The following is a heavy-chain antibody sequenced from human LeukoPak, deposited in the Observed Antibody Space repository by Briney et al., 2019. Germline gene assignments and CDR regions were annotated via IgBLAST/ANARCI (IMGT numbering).Heavy chain of an antibody. CDR3: ARGDNSAYYRGAFDI. Sequence: NPSETLSLTCTVSEGSISNYYWSWIRQSPGKGLEWIGYVSYSGSTNYNPSLRSRVTISVDTSKNQFSLRLRSVTAADTAVYYCARGDNSAYYRGAFDIWGQGTMVTVSS. CDR2: VSYSGST. D-gene: IGHD6-19*01. J-gene: IGHJ3*02. CDR1: EGSISNYY. V-gene: IGHV4-59*01.